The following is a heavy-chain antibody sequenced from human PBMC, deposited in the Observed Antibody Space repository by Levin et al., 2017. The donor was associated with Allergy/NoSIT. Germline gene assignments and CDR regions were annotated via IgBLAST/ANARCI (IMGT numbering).Heavy chain of an antibody. CDR2: ISSGSSFI. D-gene: IGHD3-10*01. CDR1: GFTFSTYS. J-gene: IGHJ4*02. Sequence: RPGGSLRLSCAASGFTFSTYSMNWVRQVPGKGLEWVSSISSGSSFIFYADSVKGRFTISRDNAKNALYLQMDSLRAEDTAVYYCARGHYGSGSSPVCEYWGQGTLVTVSS. V-gene: IGHV3-21*01. CDR3: ARGHYGSGSSPVCEY.